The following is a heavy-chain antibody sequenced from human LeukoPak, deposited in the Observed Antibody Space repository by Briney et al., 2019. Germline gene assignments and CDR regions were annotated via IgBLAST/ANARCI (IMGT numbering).Heavy chain of an antibody. CDR2: MNPNSGNT. V-gene: IGHV1-8*01. CDR1: GYTFTSYD. Sequence: GASVKVSCKASGYTFTSYDINWVRQATGQGLEWMGWMNPNSGNTGYAQKFQGRVTMTRNTSISTAYMELSSLRSEDTAVYYCAREAESRDIHAFDIWGQGTMVTVSS. D-gene: IGHD1-14*01. CDR3: AREAESRDIHAFDI. J-gene: IGHJ3*02.